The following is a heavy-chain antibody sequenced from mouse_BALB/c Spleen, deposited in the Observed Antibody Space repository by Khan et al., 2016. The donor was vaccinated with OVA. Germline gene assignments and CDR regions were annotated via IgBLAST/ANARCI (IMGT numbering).Heavy chain of an antibody. CDR2: IFPGSVST. D-gene: IGHD2-2*01. CDR1: GYTFSSYW. CDR3: AGGGYGGFAY. J-gene: IGHJ3*01. V-gene: IGHV1-9*01. Sequence: QVQLQQSGGDLMKPGASVKISCKATGYTFSSYWIEWVKQRPGHGLEWIGQIFPGSVSTTYNEKFKGKATFTADTSSNTAYMQLSSLTSEDSVVYYCAGGGYGGFAYWGQGTLVTVSA.